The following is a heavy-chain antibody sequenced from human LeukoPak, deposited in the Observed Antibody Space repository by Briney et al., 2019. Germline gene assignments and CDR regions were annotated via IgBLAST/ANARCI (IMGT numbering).Heavy chain of an antibody. V-gene: IGHV4-38-2*01. CDR3: ASMDYYGSGSYPPGVYFDY. Sequence: SETLSLTCAVSGYSISSGYYWGWIRQPPGKGLEWIGSIYHSGSTYYNPSLKSRVTISVDTSKNQFSPKLSSVTAADTAVYYCASMDYYGSGSYPPGVYFDYWGQGTLVTVSS. CDR2: IYHSGST. D-gene: IGHD3-10*01. J-gene: IGHJ4*02. CDR1: GYSISSGYY.